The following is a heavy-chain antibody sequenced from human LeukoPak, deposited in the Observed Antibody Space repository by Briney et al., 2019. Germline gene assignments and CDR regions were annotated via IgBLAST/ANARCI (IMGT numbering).Heavy chain of an antibody. V-gene: IGHV3-23*01. D-gene: IGHD6-19*01. Sequence: GGSLRLSCAASGFTFSSYAMSWVRQAPGKGLEWVSAISGSGGSTYYADSVKGRFTISRDNSKNTLYLQMNGLRAEDTAVYYCAKDQQWLGTFDYWGQGTLVTVSS. CDR2: ISGSGGST. J-gene: IGHJ4*02. CDR1: GFTFSSYA. CDR3: AKDQQWLGTFDY.